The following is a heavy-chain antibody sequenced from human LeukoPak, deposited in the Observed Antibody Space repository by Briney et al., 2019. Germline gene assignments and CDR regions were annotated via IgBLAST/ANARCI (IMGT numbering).Heavy chain of an antibody. CDR3: AKLVAMDKGHFDY. V-gene: IGHV3-23*01. CDR2: ISGSGGTT. Sequence: GGSLRLSCAAAGFTFSSYAMTWVRQAPGKGLEWVSLISGSGGTTYYANSVKGRFTLSRDNSKNTLYLQMNSLRAEDTAVYYCAKLVAMDKGHFDYWGQGTLVTVSS. CDR1: GFTFSSYA. D-gene: IGHD5-18*01. J-gene: IGHJ4*02.